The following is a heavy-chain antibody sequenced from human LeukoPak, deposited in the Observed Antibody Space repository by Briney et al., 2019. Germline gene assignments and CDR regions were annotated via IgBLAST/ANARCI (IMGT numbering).Heavy chain of an antibody. CDR1: GGTFSSYA. CDR3: ARAGGYCSSTSCYLDWFDP. D-gene: IGHD2-2*01. Sequence: SVKVSCKASGGTFSSYAISWVRQAPGQGLEWMGGIIPIFGTANYAQKFQGRVTITADESASTAYMELSSLRSEDTAVYYCARAGGYCSSTSCYLDWFDPWGQGTLVTVSS. V-gene: IGHV1-69*13. J-gene: IGHJ5*02. CDR2: IIPIFGTA.